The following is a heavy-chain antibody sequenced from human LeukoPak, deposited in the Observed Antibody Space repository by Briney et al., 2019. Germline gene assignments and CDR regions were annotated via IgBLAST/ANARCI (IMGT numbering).Heavy chain of an antibody. CDR3: ARVTTGYGLGSYYDFEI. D-gene: IGHD3-10*01. V-gene: IGHV4-39*07. J-gene: IGHJ3*02. CDR2: IYYSGST. Sequence: SETLSLTCTVSGGSIISHSYYWGWIRQPPGTGLEWIGSIYYSGSTYYNPSLKSRVTISVDTSKNQFSLKLSSVAAADTAVYYCARVTTGYGLGSYYDFEIWGQGTMVTVSS. CDR1: GGSIISHSYY.